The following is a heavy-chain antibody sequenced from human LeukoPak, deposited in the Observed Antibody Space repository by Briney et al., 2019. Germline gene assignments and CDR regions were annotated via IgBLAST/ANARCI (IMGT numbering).Heavy chain of an antibody. CDR1: GFTPSPYG. V-gene: IGHV3-30*02. Sequence: PGGSLRLSCAASGFTPSPYGMHWVRQAPGKGLEWVAFIRFDGSSKYYADSVKGRFTISRDNAKNSLYLQMNSLRAEDTAVYYCARAGPYYYDSSDLFFDYWGQGTLVTVSS. D-gene: IGHD3-22*01. CDR3: ARAGPYYYDSSDLFFDY. CDR2: IRFDGSSK. J-gene: IGHJ4*02.